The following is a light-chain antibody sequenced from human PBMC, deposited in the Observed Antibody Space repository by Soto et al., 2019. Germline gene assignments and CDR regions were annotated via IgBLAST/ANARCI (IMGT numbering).Light chain of an antibody. J-gene: IGLJ1*01. V-gene: IGLV1-47*01. CDR2: RNN. CDR1: SSNIGSNY. Sequence: QSVLTQPPSASGTPGQRVTISCSGSSSNIGSNYVYWYHQLPGTAPKLVIYRNNQRPSGVPDRISGSKSGNTASLTVSGLQAEDEADYYCSSYAGSNTPYVFGTGTKVTVL. CDR3: SSYAGSNTPYV.